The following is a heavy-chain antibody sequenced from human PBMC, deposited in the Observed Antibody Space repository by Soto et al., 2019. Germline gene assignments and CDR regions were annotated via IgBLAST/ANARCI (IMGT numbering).Heavy chain of an antibody. V-gene: IGHV3-33*01. J-gene: IGHJ2*01. CDR1: GFTFSSYG. CDR2: IWYDGSKK. CDR3: AIVGNDGWYFDL. Sequence: QVQLVESGGGVVQPGRSLRLSCAASGFTFSSYGMHWVRQAPGKGLEWVAVIWYDGSKKYYADSVKGRFTISRDNSKNTLYLQMNSLRAEDTGVYYCAIVGNDGWYFDLWGRGTLVTVSS. D-gene: IGHD1-1*01.